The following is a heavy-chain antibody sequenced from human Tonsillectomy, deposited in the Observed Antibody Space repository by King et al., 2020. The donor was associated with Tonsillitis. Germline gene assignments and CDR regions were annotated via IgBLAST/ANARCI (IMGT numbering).Heavy chain of an antibody. Sequence: VQLVESGGGLVQPGGSLRLSCAASGLIVSDNYMSWVRQAPGKGLEWVSIIYSDGSTFYADSVKDRFTISADSSNNTLYLQINSLRVGDTAVYYCASDSKPRYPLGNWGQGNLGTV. J-gene: IGHJ1*01. CDR2: IYSDGST. V-gene: IGHV3-66*01. D-gene: IGHD4-11*01. CDR3: ASDSKPRYPLGN. CDR1: GLIVSDNY.